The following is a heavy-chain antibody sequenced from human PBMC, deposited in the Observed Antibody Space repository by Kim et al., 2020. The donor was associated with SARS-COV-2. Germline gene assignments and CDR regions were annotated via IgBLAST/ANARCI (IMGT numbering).Heavy chain of an antibody. CDR3: ARDLAAAGRRGAFDI. V-gene: IGHV4-34*01. Sequence: SETLSLTCAVYGGSFSGYYWSWIRQPPGKGLEWIGEINHSGSTNYNPSLKSRVTISVDTSKNQFSLKLSSVTAADTAVYYCARDLAAAGRRGAFDIWGQGTMVTVSS. J-gene: IGHJ3*02. CDR2: INHSGST. CDR1: GGSFSGYY. D-gene: IGHD6-13*01.